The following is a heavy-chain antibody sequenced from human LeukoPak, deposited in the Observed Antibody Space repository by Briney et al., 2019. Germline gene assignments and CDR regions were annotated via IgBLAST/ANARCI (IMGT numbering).Heavy chain of an antibody. Sequence: TSETLSLTCTVSGGSISSYYWSWIRRPPGKGLEWIGYIYYSGSTNYNPSLKSRVTISVDTSKNQFSLKLSSVTAADTAVYYCARQGRERTFDYWGQGTLVTVSS. CDR1: GGSISSYY. J-gene: IGHJ4*02. CDR2: IYYSGST. CDR3: ARQGRERTFDY. D-gene: IGHD1-1*01. V-gene: IGHV4-59*08.